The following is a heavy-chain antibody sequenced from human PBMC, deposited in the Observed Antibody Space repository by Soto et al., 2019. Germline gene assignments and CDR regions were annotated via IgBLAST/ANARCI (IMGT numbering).Heavy chain of an antibody. CDR2: IIPIFGTA. D-gene: IGHD2-2*01. J-gene: IGHJ6*02. CDR3: ARDQGEGYCSSTSCLYYGMDV. CDR1: GGTFSSYA. V-gene: IGHV1-69*13. Sequence: SLEVSCKASGGTFSSYAISWVRQAPGQGLEFMGGIIPIFGTANYAQKFQGRVTITADESTSTAYMELSSLRSEDTAVYYCARDQGEGYCSSTSCLYYGMDVWGQGTTVTVSS.